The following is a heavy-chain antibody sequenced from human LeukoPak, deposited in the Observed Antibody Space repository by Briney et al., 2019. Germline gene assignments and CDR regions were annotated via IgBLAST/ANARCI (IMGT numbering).Heavy chain of an antibody. V-gene: IGHV4-4*07. CDR2: IYTSGST. CDR3: ARFSDCGGDCYGAFDI. Sequence: SETLSLTCTVSGGSISSYYWSWIRQPAGKGLEWIGRIYTSGSTNYNPSLKSRVTMSVDTSKNQFSLKLSSVTAADTAVYYCARFSDCGGDCYGAFDIWGQGTMVTVSS. J-gene: IGHJ3*02. D-gene: IGHD2-21*02. CDR1: GGSISSYY.